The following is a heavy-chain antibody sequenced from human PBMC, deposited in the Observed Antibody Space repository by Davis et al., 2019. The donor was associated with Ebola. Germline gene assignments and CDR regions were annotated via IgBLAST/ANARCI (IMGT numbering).Heavy chain of an antibody. CDR2: VRSKAYGGKT. V-gene: IGHV3-49*04. CDR3: TALGFVDY. D-gene: IGHD3-10*01. CDR1: GFTFSSYG. Sequence: GGSLRLSCAASGFTFSSYGMHWVRQAPGKGLEWVGFVRSKAYGGKTEYAASVKGRFTISRDDSKSIAYLQMNSLKTEDTAVYYCTALGFVDYWGQGTLVTVSS. J-gene: IGHJ4*02.